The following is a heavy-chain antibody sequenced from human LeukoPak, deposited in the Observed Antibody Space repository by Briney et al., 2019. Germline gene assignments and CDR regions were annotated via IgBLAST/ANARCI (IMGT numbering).Heavy chain of an antibody. Sequence: PGGSLRLSCAASGFTVSSNYMSWVRQAPGKGLEWGSVIYSGGSTYYADSVKGRFTISRDNSKNTLYLQMNSLRAEDTAVYYCARPYGDGTIYGMDVWGQGTTVTVSS. CDR2: IYSGGST. CDR3: ARPYGDGTIYGMDV. V-gene: IGHV3-66*01. J-gene: IGHJ6*02. D-gene: IGHD4-17*01. CDR1: GFTVSSNY.